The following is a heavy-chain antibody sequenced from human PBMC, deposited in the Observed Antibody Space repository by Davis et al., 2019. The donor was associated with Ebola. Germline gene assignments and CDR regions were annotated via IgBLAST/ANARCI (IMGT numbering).Heavy chain of an antibody. J-gene: IGHJ5*02. Sequence: SETLSLTCTVSGGSISSYYWSWIRQPPGKGLEWIGYIYYSGSTNYNPSPKSRVTISVDTSKNQFSLKLSSVTAADTAVYYCARVSSTVTTGWFDPWGQGTLVTVSS. CDR1: GGSISSYY. V-gene: IGHV4-59*08. CDR2: IYYSGST. CDR3: ARVSSTVTTGWFDP. D-gene: IGHD4-17*01.